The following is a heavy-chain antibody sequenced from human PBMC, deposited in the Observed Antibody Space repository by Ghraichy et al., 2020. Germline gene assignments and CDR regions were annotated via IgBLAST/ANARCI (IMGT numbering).Heavy chain of an antibody. D-gene: IGHD1-26*01. J-gene: IGHJ4*02. CDR3: ARGEDGSPDF. CDR1: GFTFSRYG. V-gene: IGHV3-30*03. CDR2: MSTDGKAK. Sequence: GGSLRLSCAASGFTFSRYGMHWVRQAPGKGLAWVALMSTDGKAKYYEDSVRGRITISRDNSKNTLFLQMNSLRAEDTAMYYCARGEDGSPDFWGQGTLVTVSS.